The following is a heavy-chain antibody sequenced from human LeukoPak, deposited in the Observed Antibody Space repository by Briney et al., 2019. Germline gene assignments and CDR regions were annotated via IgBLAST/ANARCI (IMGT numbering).Heavy chain of an antibody. V-gene: IGHV4-39*01. J-gene: IGHJ4*02. D-gene: IGHD6-19*01. CDR2: IYYSGST. CDR1: GGPISSSSYY. Sequence: SETLSLTCTVSGGPISSSSYYWGWIRQPPGKGLEWIGSIYYSGSTYYTPSLKSRVTISVDTSKNQFSLKLSSVTAADTAVYYCARILKQWLVFPDYWGQGTLVTVSS. CDR3: ARILKQWLVFPDY.